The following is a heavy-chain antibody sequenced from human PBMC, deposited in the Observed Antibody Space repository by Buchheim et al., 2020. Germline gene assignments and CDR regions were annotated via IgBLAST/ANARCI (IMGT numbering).Heavy chain of an antibody. CDR3: AGAPDCGGGSCYGYHYYGLDV. V-gene: IGHV3-74*01. J-gene: IGHJ6*02. Sequence: EVQLVESGGGLVQTGGSLRLSCAASEFTSRRYWVHWVRQAPGKGLVWVSRINPEGSTTAYADSVKGRFTISRDDGKNGVYLQMNSLRAEDTALYYCAGAPDCGGGSCYGYHYYGLDVWGQG. CDR2: INPEGSTT. D-gene: IGHD2-15*01. CDR1: EFTSRRYW.